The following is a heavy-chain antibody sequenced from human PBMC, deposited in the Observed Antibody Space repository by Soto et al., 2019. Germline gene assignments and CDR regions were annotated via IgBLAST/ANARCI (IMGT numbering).Heavy chain of an antibody. CDR2: INHSGST. J-gene: IGHJ3*02. CDR3: ARVGYYDILTGEDDAFDI. Sequence: SETLSLTCAVYGGSFSGYYWSWIRQPPGKGLEWIGEINHSGSTNYNPSLKSRVTISVDTSKNQFSLKLSSVTAADTAVYYCARVGYYDILTGEDDAFDIWGQGTMVTVSS. D-gene: IGHD3-9*01. V-gene: IGHV4-34*01. CDR1: GGSFSGYY.